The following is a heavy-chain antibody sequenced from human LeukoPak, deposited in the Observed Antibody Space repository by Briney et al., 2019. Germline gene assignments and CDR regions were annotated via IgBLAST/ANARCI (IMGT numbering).Heavy chain of an antibody. J-gene: IGHJ3*02. CDR1: GFTFSSYW. V-gene: IGHV3-74*01. CDR2: INSDGSST. Sequence: GGSLRLSFPALGFTFSSYWMHWVRQAPGKGLVWVSRINSDGSSTSYADSVKGRFTISRDNAKNTLYLQMNSLRAEDTAVYYCAREGAGNDAFDIWGQGTMVTVSS. D-gene: IGHD1-26*01. CDR3: AREGAGNDAFDI.